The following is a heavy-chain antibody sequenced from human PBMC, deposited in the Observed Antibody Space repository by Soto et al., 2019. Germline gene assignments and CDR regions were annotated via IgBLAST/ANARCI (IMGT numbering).Heavy chain of an antibody. V-gene: IGHV4-39*01. CDR2: IYYSGST. Sequence: QLQLQESGPGLVKPSETLSLTCTVSGGSISSSSYYWGWIRQPPGKGLEWIGSIYYSGSTYYNPSLKSRVTISVDTSKNQFSLKLSSVTAADTAVYYCARTPVTTSEADYWGQGTLVTVSS. J-gene: IGHJ4*02. D-gene: IGHD4-17*01. CDR3: ARTPVTTSEADY. CDR1: GGSISSSSYY.